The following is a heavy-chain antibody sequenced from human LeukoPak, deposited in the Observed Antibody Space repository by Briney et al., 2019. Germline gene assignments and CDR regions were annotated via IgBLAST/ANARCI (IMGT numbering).Heavy chain of an antibody. CDR2: INHSGST. D-gene: IGHD2-2*01. V-gene: IGHV4-34*01. CDR1: GGSFSGYY. Sequence: SETLSLTCAVYGGSFSGYYWSWIRQPPGKGLEWIGEINHSGSTNYNPSLKSRVTISVDTSKNQFSLKLSSVTAADTAVYYCARGASYCSSTSCYNWFDPWGQGTLVTVSS. CDR3: ARGASYCSSTSCYNWFDP. J-gene: IGHJ5*02.